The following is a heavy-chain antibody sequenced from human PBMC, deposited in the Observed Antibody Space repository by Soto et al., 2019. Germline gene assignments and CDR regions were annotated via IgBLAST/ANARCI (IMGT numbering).Heavy chain of an antibody. D-gene: IGHD2-21*02. Sequence: SETLSVTCTVTGDSINNRSYYWGWIRQPPGKGLEWIGSIYYSGSTYNNPSLKSRVSMSVDTSKNQFSLKLRSVTAADTALYYCAGQRTSVVTQAYFDSWGQGSLVTVSS. CDR3: AGQRTSVVTQAYFDS. CDR1: GDSINNRSYY. V-gene: IGHV4-39*01. J-gene: IGHJ4*02. CDR2: IYYSGST.